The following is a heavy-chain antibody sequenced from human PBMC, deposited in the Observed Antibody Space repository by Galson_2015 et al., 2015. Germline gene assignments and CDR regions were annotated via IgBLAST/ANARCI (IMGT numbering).Heavy chain of an antibody. J-gene: IGHJ4*02. CDR3: ARATQDCSRPSCPYNY. V-gene: IGHV1-69*06. D-gene: IGHD2-2*01. Sequence: SVKVSCKASGGSFNTYDISWVRQAPGQGLEWMGGIIPLVGTPNYAQKFRGRVTITADKSTTTVYMEVSRLRSDDTAVYYCARATQDCSRPSCPYNYWGQGTLVTVSS. CDR2: IIPLVGTP. CDR1: GGSFNTYD.